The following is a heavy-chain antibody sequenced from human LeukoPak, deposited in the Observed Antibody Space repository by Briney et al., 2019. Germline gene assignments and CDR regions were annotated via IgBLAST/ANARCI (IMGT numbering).Heavy chain of an antibody. D-gene: IGHD5-18*01. CDR1: GDSISTYY. V-gene: IGHV4-4*07. CDR2: IYSTGNT. J-gene: IGHJ4*02. Sequence: SETLSLTCTVSGDSISTYYWTWIRQPAGKGLEWVGRIYSTGNTNYNPSLKNRVTMSLDTSKNQFSVKLSSVTAADTAVYYCARGYGYFDYWGQGTLVTVSS. CDR3: ARGYGYFDY.